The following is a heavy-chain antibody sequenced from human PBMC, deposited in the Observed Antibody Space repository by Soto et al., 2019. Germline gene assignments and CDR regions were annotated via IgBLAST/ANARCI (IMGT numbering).Heavy chain of an antibody. Sequence: VASVKVSCKASGGTFSSYAISWVRQAPGQGLECMGGIIPIFGTANYAQKFQGRVTITADESTSTAYMELSSLRSEDTAVYYCATTPLDGGYYYDSSGYYYFDYWGQGTLVTVSS. CDR2: IIPIFGTA. J-gene: IGHJ4*02. V-gene: IGHV1-69*13. CDR1: GGTFSSYA. CDR3: ATTPLDGGYYYDSSGYYYFDY. D-gene: IGHD3-22*01.